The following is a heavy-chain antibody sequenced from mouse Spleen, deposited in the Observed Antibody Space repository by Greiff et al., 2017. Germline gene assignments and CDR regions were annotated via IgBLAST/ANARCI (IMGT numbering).Heavy chain of an antibody. CDR2: IYPGDGDT. CDR3: ARKGYGSWFAY. V-gene: IGHV1-82*01. Sequence: QVQLQQSGPELVKPGASVKISCKASGYAFSSSWRNWVKQRPGKGLEWIGRIYPGDGDTNYNGKFKGKATLTADKSSSTAYMQLSSLTSEDSAVYFCARKGYGSWFAYWGQGTLVTVSA. CDR1: GYAFSSSW. J-gene: IGHJ3*01. D-gene: IGHD1-2*01.